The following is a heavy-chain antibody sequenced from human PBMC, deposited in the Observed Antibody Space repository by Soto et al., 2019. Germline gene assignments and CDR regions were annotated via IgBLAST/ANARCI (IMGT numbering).Heavy chain of an antibody. CDR1: GYTFTIYG. CDR2: ISAYNGNT. Sequence: QVHLVQSGAEVKKPGASVKVSCKASGYTFTIYGITWVRQAPGQGLEWMGWISAYNGNTNYAQKLQGRVTMTTDTSTSTAYMELRSLRSDDTAVYYCARDGIFSSSWYHYGMDVWGQGTTVTVSS. D-gene: IGHD6-13*01. CDR3: ARDGIFSSSWYHYGMDV. J-gene: IGHJ6*02. V-gene: IGHV1-18*04.